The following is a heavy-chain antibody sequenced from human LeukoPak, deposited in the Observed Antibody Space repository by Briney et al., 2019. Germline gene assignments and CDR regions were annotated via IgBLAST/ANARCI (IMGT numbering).Heavy chain of an antibody. Sequence: ASVKVSCKASGGTFSSYAISWVRQAPGQGLEWMGGIIPIFGTANYAQKFQGRVTITADESTSTAYMELSSLRSEDTAVYYCARGELEPPFGVPYYYYYGMDVWGQGTTVTVSS. CDR3: ARGELEPPFGVPYYYYYGMDV. CDR1: GGTFSSYA. V-gene: IGHV1-69*13. CDR2: IIPIFGTA. D-gene: IGHD1-14*01. J-gene: IGHJ6*02.